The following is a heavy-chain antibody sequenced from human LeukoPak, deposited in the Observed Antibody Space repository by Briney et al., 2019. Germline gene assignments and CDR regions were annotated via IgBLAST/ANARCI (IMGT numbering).Heavy chain of an antibody. CDR3: ARGLYGPGSYSWFDP. J-gene: IGHJ5*02. CDR1: GYTFTSYY. Sequence: ASVKVSCKASGYTFTSYYMHWVRQAPGQGLEWMGIINPSGGSTSYAQKFQGRVTMTRDTSTSTVYMELSSLRSEDTAVYYCARGLYGPGSYSWFDPWGQGTLVTVSS. D-gene: IGHD3-10*01. V-gene: IGHV1-46*01. CDR2: INPSGGST.